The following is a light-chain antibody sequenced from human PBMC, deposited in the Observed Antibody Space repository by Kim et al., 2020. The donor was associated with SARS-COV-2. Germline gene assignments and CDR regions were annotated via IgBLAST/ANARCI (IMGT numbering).Light chain of an antibody. V-gene: IGLV2-14*03. CDR1: SSDVGGYNY. CDR3: SSYTSSNTVV. Sequence: GQSITLSCTGTSSDVGGYNYVSWYQQHPGKAPKLMIYDVSNRPSGVSSRFSGSKSGNTASLTISGLQAEDEADYYCSSYTSSNTVVFGGGTQLTVL. CDR2: DVS. J-gene: IGLJ2*01.